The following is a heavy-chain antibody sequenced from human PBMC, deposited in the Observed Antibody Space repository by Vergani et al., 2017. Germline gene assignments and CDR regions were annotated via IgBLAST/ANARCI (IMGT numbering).Heavy chain of an antibody. CDR3: ARSDYGILTGYRY. CDR1: GYTFSNYY. J-gene: IGHJ4*02. Sequence: QVQVVQSGAEVKKSGASVKVSCKTSGYTFSNYYMHWVRQAPGQGLEWMGIINPSGGQTNYAQKFKGRVTMTRDTSTSTIYMELSSLRSEDTAIYYCARSDYGILTGYRYWGQGTLVTVSA. CDR2: INPSGGQT. V-gene: IGHV1-46*03. D-gene: IGHD3-9*01.